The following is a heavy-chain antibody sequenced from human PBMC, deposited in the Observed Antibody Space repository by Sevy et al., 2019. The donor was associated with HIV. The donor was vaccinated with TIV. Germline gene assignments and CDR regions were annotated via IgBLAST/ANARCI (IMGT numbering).Heavy chain of an antibody. V-gene: IGHV3-11*01. CDR2: ISSRGSTI. D-gene: IGHD3-10*01. CDR1: GFTYSDYY. CDR3: AREGSLRYFDL. J-gene: IGHJ2*01. Sequence: GGSLRLSCAASGFTYSDYYMSWIRQAPGRGLEWISYISSRGSTIYYADSVKGRFTISRDNAKNSLLLQMNSLRAEDTAVYYCAREGSLRYFDLWGRGTLVTVSS.